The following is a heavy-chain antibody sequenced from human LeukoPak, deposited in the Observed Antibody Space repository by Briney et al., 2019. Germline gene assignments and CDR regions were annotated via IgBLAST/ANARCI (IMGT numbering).Heavy chain of an antibody. J-gene: IGHJ3*02. V-gene: IGHV3-23*01. CDR2: ISGSGGST. CDR3: AKDQGSSWYPGGAFDI. Sequence: GGSLRLSCAASGFTFSNYAMSWVRQAPGKGLEWGSVISGSGGSTYYADSVKGRFTISRDNSKNTLYLQMNSLRAEDTAVYYCAKDQGSSWYPGGAFDIWGQGTMVTVSS. D-gene: IGHD6-13*01. CDR1: GFTFSNYA.